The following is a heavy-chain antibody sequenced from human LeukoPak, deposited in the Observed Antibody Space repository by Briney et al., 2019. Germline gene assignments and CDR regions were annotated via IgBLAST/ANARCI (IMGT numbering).Heavy chain of an antibody. CDR2: ISSSSSYI. D-gene: IGHD4-17*01. CDR3: ARRYSHGDYSRPFDY. CDR1: GFTFSSYS. J-gene: IGHJ4*02. Sequence: GGSLRLSCAASGFTFSSYSMNWDRQAPGKGLEWVSSISSSSSYIYYADSVKGRFTTSRDNAKNSLYLQMNSLRAEDTAVYYCARRYSHGDYSRPFDYWGQGTLVTVSS. V-gene: IGHV3-21*01.